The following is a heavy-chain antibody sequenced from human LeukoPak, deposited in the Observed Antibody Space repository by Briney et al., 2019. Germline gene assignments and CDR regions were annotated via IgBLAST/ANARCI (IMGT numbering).Heavy chain of an antibody. CDR1: GYFISSGYY. J-gene: IGHJ4*02. Sequence: SETLSLTCAVSGYFISSGYYWGWIRQPPGKGLEWIGGVSHSGSTFYTPSLKSQVTISVDPSRNQFSLKLSSLTAADTAVYYCASTALGYCTTSSCPDYWGPGTLV. D-gene: IGHD2-2*01. V-gene: IGHV4-38-2*01. CDR2: VSHSGST. CDR3: ASTALGYCTTSSCPDY.